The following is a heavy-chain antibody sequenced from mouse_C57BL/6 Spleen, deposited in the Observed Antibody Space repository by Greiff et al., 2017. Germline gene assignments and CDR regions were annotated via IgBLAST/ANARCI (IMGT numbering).Heavy chain of an antibody. D-gene: IGHD2-4*01. J-gene: IGHJ4*01. V-gene: IGHV1-5*01. CDR3: TYDYDPCYAMDY. CDR2: IYPGNSDT. Sequence: EVQLQQSGTVLARPGASVKMSCKTSGYTFTSYWMHWVKQRPGQGLEWIGAIYPGNSDTSYNQKFKGKAKLTAVTSASTAYMELSSLTNEDSAVYYWTYDYDPCYAMDYWGQGTSVTVSS. CDR1: GYTFTSYW.